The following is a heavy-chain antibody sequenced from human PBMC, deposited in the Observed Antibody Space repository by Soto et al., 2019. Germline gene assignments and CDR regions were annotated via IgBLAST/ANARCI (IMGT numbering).Heavy chain of an antibody. CDR2: IYYSGRT. CDR1: VGSISSYY. CDR3: GRGVDSSSYLTYYFDY. Sequence: SLTCTVAVGSISSYYSCWIRHPAGKGVGWVCNIYYSGRTNYDPTLKGRVTISVDTSKNQFSLKLSSLTAADTAVYYCGRGVDSSSYLTYYFDYWGQGTMVTVSS. J-gene: IGHJ4*02. V-gene: IGHV4-59*01. D-gene: IGHD6-6*01.